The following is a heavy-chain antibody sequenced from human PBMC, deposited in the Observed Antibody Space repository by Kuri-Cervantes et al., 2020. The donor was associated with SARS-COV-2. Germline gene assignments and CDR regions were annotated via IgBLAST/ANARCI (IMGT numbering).Heavy chain of an antibody. CDR3: ARAGVRVLIDLYSNPGFDY. CDR1: GGSFSGYY. CDR2: INHSGST. V-gene: IGHV4-34*01. Sequence: SETLSLTCAVYGGSFSGYYWSWIRQPPGKGPEWIGEINHSGSTNYNPSLKSRVTISVDTSKNQFSLKLSSVTAADTAVYYCARAGVRVLIDLYSNPGFDYWGQGTLVTVSS. J-gene: IGHJ4*02. D-gene: IGHD4-11*01.